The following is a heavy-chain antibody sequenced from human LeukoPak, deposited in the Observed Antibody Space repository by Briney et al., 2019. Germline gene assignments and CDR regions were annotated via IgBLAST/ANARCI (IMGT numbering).Heavy chain of an antibody. Sequence: PSQTLSLTCSVSGRSISSSSYYWGWLRQPPGKGLQWFGRMYYSGSTYYNPSLKSRLTISVDTPKNQYSLKLSSVTAAVTAVYNCARSDGMASDYWVQGTLVTVSS. D-gene: IGHD5-24*01. CDR1: GRSISSSSYY. V-gene: IGHV4-39*01. CDR3: ARSDGMASDY. CDR2: MYYSGST. J-gene: IGHJ4*02.